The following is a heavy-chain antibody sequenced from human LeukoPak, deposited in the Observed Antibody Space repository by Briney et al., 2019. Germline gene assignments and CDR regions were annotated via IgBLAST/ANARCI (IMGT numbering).Heavy chain of an antibody. CDR3: VREYYGDYEGIFDY. Sequence: ASVKVSCKASGYTFTSYGISWVRQAPGQGLEWMGWISAYNGNTNYAQKLQGRVTMTTDTSTSTAYMELRSLRSDDTAVYYCVREYYGDYEGIFDYWGQGTLVTVSS. CDR1: GYTFTSYG. V-gene: IGHV1-18*01. J-gene: IGHJ4*02. CDR2: ISAYNGNT. D-gene: IGHD4-17*01.